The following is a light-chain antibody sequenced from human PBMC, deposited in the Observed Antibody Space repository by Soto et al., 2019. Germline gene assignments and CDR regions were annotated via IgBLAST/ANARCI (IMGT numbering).Light chain of an antibody. Sequence: EIVLTQSPGTLSVSPGERATLSCRASQSVSSSYLAWYQQKPDQSPRLLIYATSTRAAGIPARFSGSGSGTELTLTISSLQPEDFAVYYCQQYNNWPPATFGQGTKVDIK. V-gene: IGKV3-15*01. CDR1: QSVSSSY. CDR2: ATS. CDR3: QQYNNWPPAT. J-gene: IGKJ1*01.